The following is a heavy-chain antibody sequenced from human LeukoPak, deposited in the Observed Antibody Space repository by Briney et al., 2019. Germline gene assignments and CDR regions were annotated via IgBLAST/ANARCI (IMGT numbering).Heavy chain of an antibody. CDR3: ARHTRDFVDY. CDR2: IYPGDSDT. J-gene: IGHJ4*02. Sequence: GESLKISCKGSGYGFTSYWIGWVRQMPGKGLEWMGIIYPGDSDTRYSPSFQGRVTISADKSISTAYLQWSSLKASGTAIYYCARHTRDFVDYWGQGTLVTVSS. V-gene: IGHV5-51*01. CDR1: GYGFTSYW. D-gene: IGHD3-3*01.